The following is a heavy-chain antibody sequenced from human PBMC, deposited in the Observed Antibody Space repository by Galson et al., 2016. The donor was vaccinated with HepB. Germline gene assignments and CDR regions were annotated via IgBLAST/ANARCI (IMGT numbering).Heavy chain of an antibody. Sequence: SLRLSCAASGFSFSIYWMSWVRQAPGKGLEWVANIKQDGNEKNYVDSVKGRFTISRDNAKKSLHLQMNNLKAEDTAVYYCAREGFWGAIYYWGQGTLVTVSS. CDR1: GFSFSIYW. J-gene: IGHJ4*02. D-gene: IGHD3-10*01. V-gene: IGHV3-7*03. CDR2: IKQDGNEK. CDR3: AREGFWGAIYY.